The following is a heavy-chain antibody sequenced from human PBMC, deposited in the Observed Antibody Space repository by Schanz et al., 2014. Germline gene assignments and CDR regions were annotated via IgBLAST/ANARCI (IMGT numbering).Heavy chain of an antibody. CDR1: GFTFSSYA. CDR3: MAMGRNTSHYFDH. J-gene: IGHJ4*02. D-gene: IGHD1-1*01. CDR2: ISGSGVTI. Sequence: EVQLLESGGGLVQPGGSLRLSCAASGFTFSSYAMSWVRQTPGKGLEWVSVISGSGVTIYYADSVKGRFTISRDNSKNTLFLQMDSLRVEDTAVYYCMAMGRNTSHYFDHWGQGTLVTVSS. V-gene: IGHV3-23*01.